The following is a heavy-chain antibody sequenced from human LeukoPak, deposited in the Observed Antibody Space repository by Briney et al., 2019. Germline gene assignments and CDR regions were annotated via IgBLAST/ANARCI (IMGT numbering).Heavy chain of an antibody. J-gene: IGHJ4*02. CDR3: ARQDAAFGY. V-gene: IGHV5-51*01. CDR2: IYPGDLDT. D-gene: IGHD6-25*01. Sequence: GASLQISCNGSGSIFSNYWIGWVRPVPGKGLEWMGIIYPGDLDTRYSPSFQGQVTISADTSITTAYLQWSSLKASDTAMYYCARQDAAFGYWGQGTLVTVSS. CDR1: GSIFSNYW.